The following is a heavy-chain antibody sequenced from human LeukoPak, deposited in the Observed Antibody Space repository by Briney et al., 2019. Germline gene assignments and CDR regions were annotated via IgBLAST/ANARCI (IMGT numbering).Heavy chain of an antibody. CDR1: GFTFRNYR. V-gene: IGHV3-21*01. CDR3: ARGRDGYNLVDAFDI. Sequence: GGSLRLSCASSGFTFRNYRMNWVRQAQGKGLEWVSSISSSSIYIYYADSLKGRFTISRDNAKNSLYLQMNSLRAEDTAVYYCARGRDGYNLVDAFDIWGQGIMVTVSS. D-gene: IGHD5-24*01. CDR2: ISSSSIYI. J-gene: IGHJ3*02.